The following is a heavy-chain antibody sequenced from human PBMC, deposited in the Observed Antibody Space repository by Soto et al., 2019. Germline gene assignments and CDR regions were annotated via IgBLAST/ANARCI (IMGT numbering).Heavy chain of an antibody. Sequence: QVQLVESGGGVVQPGRSLRLSCAASGFTFSSYAMHWVRQAPGKGLEWVAVISYDGSNKYYADSVKGRFTISRDNSKNTLYLQMNSLRAEDTAVYYCARDVYYDILTGLYYYYGMDVWGQGTTVTVSS. V-gene: IGHV3-30-3*01. CDR3: ARDVYYDILTGLYYYYGMDV. J-gene: IGHJ6*02. CDR2: ISYDGSNK. CDR1: GFTFSSYA. D-gene: IGHD3-9*01.